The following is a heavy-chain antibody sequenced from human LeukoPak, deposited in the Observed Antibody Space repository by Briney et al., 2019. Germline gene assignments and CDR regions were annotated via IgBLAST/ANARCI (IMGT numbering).Heavy chain of an antibody. CDR3: AKDRGSSGTKFDY. CDR1: GFTFSSYA. V-gene: IGHV3-23*01. Sequence: HPGGSLRLSCAASGFTFSSYAMSWVRQAPGKGLEWVSAISGSGGSTYYADSVKGRFTISRDNSKNTLYLQMNSLRAEDTAVYYCAKDRGSSGTKFDYWGQGTLVTVSS. J-gene: IGHJ4*02. CDR2: ISGSGGST. D-gene: IGHD6-6*01.